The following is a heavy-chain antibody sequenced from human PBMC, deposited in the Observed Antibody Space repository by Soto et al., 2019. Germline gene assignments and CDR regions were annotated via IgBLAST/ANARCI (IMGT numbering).Heavy chain of an antibody. CDR2: IIPIFGTA. D-gene: IGHD1-26*01. CDR3: ARDKVGGMDV. V-gene: IGHV1-69*13. Sequence: GVSVKVSCKASGGTLSSYAISWVRQAPGQGLEWMGGIIPIFGTANYAQKFQGRVTITADESTSTAYMELSSLRSEDTAVYYCARDKVGGMDVWGQGTTVTVLL. CDR1: GGTLSSYA. J-gene: IGHJ6*02.